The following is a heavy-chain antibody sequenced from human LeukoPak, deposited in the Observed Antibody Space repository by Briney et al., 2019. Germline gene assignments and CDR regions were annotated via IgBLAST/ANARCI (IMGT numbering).Heavy chain of an antibody. CDR2: ITHDGSDK. J-gene: IGHJ4*02. CDR1: GFIFRNYW. CDR3: ARAPDSSGWHFDY. V-gene: IGHV3-7*01. Sequence: GGSLRLSCTTSGFIFRNYWMTWVRQAPGKGLEWVASITHDGSDKYYVDSVKGRFIISRDNAENSLYLQMNSLRVVDTALYYCARAPDSSGWHFDYWGQGTLVSVSS. D-gene: IGHD3-22*01.